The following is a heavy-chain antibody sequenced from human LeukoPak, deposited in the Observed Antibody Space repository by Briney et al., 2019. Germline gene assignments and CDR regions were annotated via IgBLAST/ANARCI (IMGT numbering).Heavy chain of an antibody. J-gene: IGHJ4*02. CDR1: GFIATSNY. Sequence: PGGSLRLSCSFSGFIATSNYMAWVRQSAGKGLQWISFIYGGGNTLYADSVRDRFSISRDNSKSTLYLQMNSLRVEDTAVYYCATGGRSGMAFDFWGQGTLVTVSS. D-gene: IGHD2-8*01. CDR3: ATGGRSGMAFDF. V-gene: IGHV3-53*01. CDR2: IYGGGNT.